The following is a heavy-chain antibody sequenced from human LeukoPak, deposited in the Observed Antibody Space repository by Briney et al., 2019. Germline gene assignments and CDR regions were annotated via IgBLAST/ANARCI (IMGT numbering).Heavy chain of an antibody. CDR2: ISGNGGAT. CDR3: ANGYPDTFDI. CDR1: GFTFSNYA. J-gene: IGHJ3*02. V-gene: IGHV3-23*01. D-gene: IGHD1-1*01. Sequence: GGSLRLSCAASGFTFSNYAMNWVRQAPGKGLEWVSGISGNGGATYYADSVKGRFTISRDNPQNTLFLQMNSLRAEDTAIYYCANGYPDTFDIWGQGTVVTVSP.